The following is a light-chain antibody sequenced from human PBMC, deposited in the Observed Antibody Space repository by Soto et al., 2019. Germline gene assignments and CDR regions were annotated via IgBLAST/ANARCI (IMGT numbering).Light chain of an antibody. CDR3: AAWDDSLSGRYV. Sequence: QSLLTQPPSASGTPGQRVTISCSGSSANIGSNSVFWYQQLPGTAPKLLIYGDRHRPSGVPDRFSGSKSGTSASLAISGLRSEDEGDYYCAAWDDSLSGRYVFGTGTKLTVL. CDR2: GDR. CDR1: SANIGSNS. V-gene: IGLV1-47*02. J-gene: IGLJ1*01.